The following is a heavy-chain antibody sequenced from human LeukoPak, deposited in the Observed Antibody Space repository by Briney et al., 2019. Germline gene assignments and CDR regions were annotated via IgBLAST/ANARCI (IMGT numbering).Heavy chain of an antibody. CDR2: IYYSGST. V-gene: IGHV4-39*01. J-gene: IGHJ4*02. Sequence: SETLSLTCTVSGGSISSSSYYWGWIRQPPGKGLEWIGSIYYSGSTYYNPSLKSRVTISVDPSKNQFSLKLSSVTAADTAVYYCARRELYCSGGSCYQPLQFGYWGQGTLVTVSS. CDR3: ARRELYCSGGSCYQPLQFGY. D-gene: IGHD2-15*01. CDR1: GGSISSSSYY.